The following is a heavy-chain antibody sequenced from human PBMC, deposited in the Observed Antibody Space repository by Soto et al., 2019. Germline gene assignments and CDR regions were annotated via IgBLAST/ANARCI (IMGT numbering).Heavy chain of an antibody. CDR2: MSGNGGRI. CDR1: GFTFSNYA. Sequence: GGSLRLSCAVSGFTFSNYAMTWVRQAPGKGLEWVSLMSGNGGRIVYADSVKGRFTISRDNSKNTLYLQMNSLRAEDTAVYYCAKADDFWSGYHIYYYYGMDVWGQGTTVTVS. D-gene: IGHD3-3*01. V-gene: IGHV3-23*01. J-gene: IGHJ6*02. CDR3: AKADDFWSGYHIYYYYGMDV.